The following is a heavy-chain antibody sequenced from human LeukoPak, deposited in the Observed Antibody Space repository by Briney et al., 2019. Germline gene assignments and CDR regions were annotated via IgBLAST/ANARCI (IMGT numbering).Heavy chain of an antibody. V-gene: IGHV3-48*01. CDR1: GFTFSSYS. CDR3: ARDRPWTTPYYYMDV. CDR2: ISSSSSTI. Sequence: GGSLRLSCAASGFTFSSYSMNWVRQAPGKGLEWVSYISSSSSTIYYADSVKGRFTISRDNAKNSLYLQMNSLRAEDTAVYYCARDRPWTTPYYYMDVWGKGTTVTISS. J-gene: IGHJ6*03. D-gene: IGHD3/OR15-3a*01.